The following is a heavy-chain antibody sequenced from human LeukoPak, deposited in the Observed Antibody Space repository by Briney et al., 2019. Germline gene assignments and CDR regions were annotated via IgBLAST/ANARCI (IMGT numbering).Heavy chain of an antibody. Sequence: PSETLSLTCTVSGGSISSSSYYWGWIRQPPGKGLEWIGSIYYSGSTYYNPSLKSRVTISVDTSKNQFSLKLSSVTAADTAVYYCARLYDSSGYGPDYWGQGTLVTVSS. CDR3: ARLYDSSGYGPDY. D-gene: IGHD3-22*01. CDR2: IYYSGST. CDR1: GGSISSSSYY. J-gene: IGHJ4*02. V-gene: IGHV4-39*07.